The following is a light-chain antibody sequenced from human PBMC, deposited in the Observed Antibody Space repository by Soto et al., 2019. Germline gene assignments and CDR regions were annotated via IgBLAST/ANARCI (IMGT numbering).Light chain of an antibody. J-gene: IGKJ1*01. CDR3: QQYNDCPT. Sequence: EIVLTQSPATLSLSPGERATLSCRASQSVSTYLAWYQQTPGRPPRLLIYAASKSAPGVPARFSSSGSGTEFTPTINRLQSEDFVVYFCQQYNDCPTFGQGTKVDIK. V-gene: IGKV3-11*01. CDR1: QSVSTY. CDR2: AAS.